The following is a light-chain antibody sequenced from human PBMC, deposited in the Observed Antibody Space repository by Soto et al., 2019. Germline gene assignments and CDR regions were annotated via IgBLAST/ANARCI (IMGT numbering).Light chain of an antibody. CDR1: NRDVGSYNL. V-gene: IGLV2-14*01. Sequence: QSVLTQPASVSGSPGQSITIACTGTNRDVGSYNLVSWYQQRPGEAPKLIISEVRNRPSGISYRFPGSKSGNTASLTISGLQAEDEADYYCSSYTTTSTLVFGGGTKVTVL. CDR3: SSYTTTSTLV. J-gene: IGLJ3*02. CDR2: EVR.